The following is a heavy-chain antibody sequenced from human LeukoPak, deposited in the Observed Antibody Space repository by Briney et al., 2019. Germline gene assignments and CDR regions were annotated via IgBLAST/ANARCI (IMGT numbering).Heavy chain of an antibody. J-gene: IGHJ5*02. CDR1: GGSISSYY. D-gene: IGHD2-2*01. CDR2: IYTSGST. Sequence: SETLSLTCTVSGGSISSYYWSWIRQPAGKGLEWIGRIYTSGSTNYNPSLKSRVTMSVDTSKNQFSLKLSSVTAADTAVYYCAREHLPAAIIDNWFDPWGQGTLVTVSS. V-gene: IGHV4-4*07. CDR3: AREHLPAAIIDNWFDP.